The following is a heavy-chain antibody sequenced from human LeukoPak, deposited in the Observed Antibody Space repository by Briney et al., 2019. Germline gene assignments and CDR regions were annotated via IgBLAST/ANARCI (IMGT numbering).Heavy chain of an antibody. J-gene: IGHJ4*02. Sequence: AGGSLRLSCAASGFTFNNFGMHWVRQAPGKGLEWVSVISYSGSVQFYADSVKGRFTISRDASKNTVHLQMNSLRVEDTAVYYCARSHRDSSDWTGTLDYWGQGALVTVSS. CDR3: ARSHRDSSDWTGTLDY. CDR1: GFTFNNFG. D-gene: IGHD3-22*01. V-gene: IGHV3-30*03. CDR2: ISYSGSVQ.